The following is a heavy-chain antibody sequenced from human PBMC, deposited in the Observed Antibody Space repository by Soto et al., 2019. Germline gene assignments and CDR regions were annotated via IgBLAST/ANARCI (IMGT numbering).Heavy chain of an antibody. J-gene: IGHJ6*02. V-gene: IGHV3-21*01. CDR2: ISSSSSYI. CDR1: GFTFSSYS. Sequence: GGFLRLSCAASGFTFSSYSMNWVRQAPGKGLEWVSSISSSSSYIYYADSVKGRFTISRDNAKNSLYLQMNSLRAEDTAVYYCARADYYDILTGYRPRGYGMDVWGQGTTVTVSS. D-gene: IGHD3-9*01. CDR3: ARADYYDILTGYRPRGYGMDV.